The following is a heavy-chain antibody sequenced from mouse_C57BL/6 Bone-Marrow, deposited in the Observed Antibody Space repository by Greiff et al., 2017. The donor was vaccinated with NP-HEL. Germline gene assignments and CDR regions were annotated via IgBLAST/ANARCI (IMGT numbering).Heavy chain of an antibody. Sequence: VKLMESGAELVRPGTSVKMSCKASGFTFTNYWIGWAKQRPGHGLEWIGDIYPGGGYTNYIEKFKGKATLTSDKSSSTTYMQFSSLTSAYSAIYYCSRWDGYHFDYWGQGTTLTVSS. V-gene: IGHV1-63*01. D-gene: IGHD2-3*01. CDR1: GFTFTNYW. CDR2: IYPGGGYT. CDR3: SRWDGYHFDY. J-gene: IGHJ2*01.